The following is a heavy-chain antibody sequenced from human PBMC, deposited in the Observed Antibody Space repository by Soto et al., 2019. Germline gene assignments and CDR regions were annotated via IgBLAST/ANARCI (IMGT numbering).Heavy chain of an antibody. V-gene: IGHV6-1*01. CDR1: GDSVSSNSAA. D-gene: IGHD6-19*01. Sequence: PSQTLSLTCAISGDSVSSNSAAWNWIRQSPSRDLEWLGRTYYRSKWYNDYAVSVKSRITINPDTSKNQFSLQLNSVTPVVTAVYYCARDHDSSGWFDYWGQGTLVTVSS. CDR3: ARDHDSSGWFDY. CDR2: TYYRSKWYN. J-gene: IGHJ4*02.